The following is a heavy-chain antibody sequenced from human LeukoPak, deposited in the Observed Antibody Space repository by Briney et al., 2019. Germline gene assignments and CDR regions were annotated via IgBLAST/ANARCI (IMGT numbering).Heavy chain of an antibody. CDR3: AKDGDDSSGPFDY. CDR1: GFTFSSYA. Sequence: GGSLRLSCAASGFTFSSYAMSWVRQAPGKGLEWVSAISGSGGSTYYADSVKGRFTISRDNSKNTLYLRMNSLRAEDTAVYYCAKDGDDSSGPFDYWGQGTLVTVSS. D-gene: IGHD3-22*01. CDR2: ISGSGGST. J-gene: IGHJ4*02. V-gene: IGHV3-23*01.